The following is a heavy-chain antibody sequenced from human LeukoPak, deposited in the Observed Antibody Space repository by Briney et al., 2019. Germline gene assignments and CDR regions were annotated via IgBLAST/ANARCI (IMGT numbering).Heavy chain of an antibody. Sequence: PSETLSLTCAVYGGSFSGYYWSWIRQSPGKGLEWIGEINQSGSTNYNPSLKSRVTISVDTSKNQFSLKLSSVTAADTAVYYCARDLYGGNSHFDYWGQGTLVTVSS. CDR2: INQSGST. CDR3: ARDLYGGNSHFDY. V-gene: IGHV4-34*01. J-gene: IGHJ4*02. CDR1: GGSFSGYY. D-gene: IGHD4-23*01.